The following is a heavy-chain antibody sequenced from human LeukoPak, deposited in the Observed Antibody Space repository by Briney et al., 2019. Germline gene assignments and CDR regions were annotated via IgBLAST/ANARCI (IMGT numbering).Heavy chain of an antibody. CDR1: GFTFSSYS. Sequence: PGGSLRLSCAASGFTFSSYSMNWVRQAPGKGLEWVSSISSSSSYIYYADSVKGRFTISRDDAKNSLYLQMNSLRAEDTAVYYCARDGYVVGSLLNYYYYGMDVWGQGTTVTVSS. CDR3: ARDGYVVGSLLNYYYYGMDV. CDR2: ISSSSSYI. J-gene: IGHJ6*02. V-gene: IGHV3-21*01. D-gene: IGHD2-15*01.